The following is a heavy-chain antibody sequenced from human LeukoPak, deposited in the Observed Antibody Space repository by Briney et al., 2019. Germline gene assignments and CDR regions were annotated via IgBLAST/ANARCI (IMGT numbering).Heavy chain of an antibody. CDR2: IYYSGST. CDR1: GGSISSYY. J-gene: IGHJ4*02. Sequence: SETLSLTCTVSGGSISSYYRSWIRQPPGKGLEWIGYIYYSGSTNYNPSLKSRVTISVDTSKNQFSLKLSSVTAADTAVYYCARERMAVGYFDYWGQGTLVTVSS. CDR3: ARERMAVGYFDY. D-gene: IGHD6-19*01. V-gene: IGHV4-59*12.